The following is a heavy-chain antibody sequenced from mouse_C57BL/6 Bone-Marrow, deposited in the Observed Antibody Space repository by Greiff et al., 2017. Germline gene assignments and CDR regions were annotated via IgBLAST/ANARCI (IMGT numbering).Heavy chain of an antibody. D-gene: IGHD2-4*01. J-gene: IGHJ1*03. Sequence: EVQLVQSGAGLVKPGASLKLSCESNEYKFPSYDMYWVSQTPEKSLELVAAINTDGGSTYYPDTMKSRVTISRDNTNKTLYLQMSSLRSEDTALYYCARASTMNWYFDVWGTGTTVTVSS. CDR1: EYKFPSYD. CDR3: ARASTMNWYFDV. CDR2: INTDGGST. V-gene: IGHV5-2*01.